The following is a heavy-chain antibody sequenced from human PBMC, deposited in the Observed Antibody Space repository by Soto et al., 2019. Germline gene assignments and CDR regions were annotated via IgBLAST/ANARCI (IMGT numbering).Heavy chain of an antibody. V-gene: IGHV3-23*01. CDR3: AKDPTHMVRGVPNFDY. D-gene: IGHD3-10*01. J-gene: IGHJ4*02. CDR2: ISGSGGST. CDR1: GFTFSSYA. Sequence: GGSLRLSCAASGFTFSSYAMSWVRQAPGKGLEWVSAISGSGGSTYYADSVKGRFTISRDNSKNTLYLQMNSLRAEDTAVYYCAKDPTHMVRGVPNFDYWGQGTLVTVSS.